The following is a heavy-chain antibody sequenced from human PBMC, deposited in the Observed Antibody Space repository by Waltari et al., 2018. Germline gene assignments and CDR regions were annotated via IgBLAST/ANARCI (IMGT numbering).Heavy chain of an antibody. J-gene: IGHJ6*02. V-gene: IGHV1-18*01. CDR1: GYTFTSYG. CDR3: AIDGYSGSGSLLHYYYYYGMDV. CDR2: ISAYNGNT. Sequence: QVQLVQSGAEVKKPGASVKVCCKASGYTFTSYGISWVRQATGQGLERMGWISAYNGNTNHAQKLHGSVTMTTYTSTSTAYIAPRSLSSDDTAAYYCAIDGYSGSGSLLHYYYYYGMDVWGQGTTVTVSS. D-gene: IGHD3-10*01.